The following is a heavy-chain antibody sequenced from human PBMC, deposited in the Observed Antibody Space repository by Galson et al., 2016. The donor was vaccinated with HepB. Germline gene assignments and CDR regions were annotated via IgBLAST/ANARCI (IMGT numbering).Heavy chain of an antibody. Sequence: SVKVSCKASGYTFNSFDITWVRQASGQGLEWMGWMSPESGNTAYAQRFQGRVTMTKNTSISTVFMELSSLRSDDTAVYYCARVLPEALWLADFGVDVWGQGTTVVVSS. CDR1: GYTFNSFD. V-gene: IGHV1-8*02. J-gene: IGHJ6*02. D-gene: IGHD3-10*01. CDR3: ARVLPEALWLADFGVDV. CDR2: MSPESGNT.